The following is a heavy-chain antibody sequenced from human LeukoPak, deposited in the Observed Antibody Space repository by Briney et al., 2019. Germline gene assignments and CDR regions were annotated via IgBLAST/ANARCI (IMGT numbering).Heavy chain of an antibody. J-gene: IGHJ6*03. CDR1: GYTFTGYY. Sequence: ASVKVSCKASGYTFTGYYMHWVRQAPGQGLEWMGWINPNSGGTNYAQKFQGRVTMTRDTSISTAYMELSRLRSDDTAVYYCARNPYSSGWFRNYYYYYMDVWGKGTTVTVSS. D-gene: IGHD6-19*01. V-gene: IGHV1-2*02. CDR3: ARNPYSSGWFRNYYYYYMDV. CDR2: INPNSGGT.